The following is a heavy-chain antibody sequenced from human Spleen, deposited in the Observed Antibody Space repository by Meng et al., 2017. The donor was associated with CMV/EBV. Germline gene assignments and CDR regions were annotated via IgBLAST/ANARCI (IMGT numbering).Heavy chain of an antibody. J-gene: IGHJ4*02. D-gene: IGHD1-20*01. CDR2: IFYSGST. V-gene: IGHV4-59*12. Sequence: SETLSLTCVVSGGSISRYYWSWIRQPPGEGLEWIGYIFYSGSTNYNPSLKSRFAISVDTSKNQFSLRLSSVTAADTAVYYCARVDNWDDEGYYFDFWGRGTLVTVSS. CDR1: GGSISRYY. CDR3: ARVDNWDDEGYYFDF.